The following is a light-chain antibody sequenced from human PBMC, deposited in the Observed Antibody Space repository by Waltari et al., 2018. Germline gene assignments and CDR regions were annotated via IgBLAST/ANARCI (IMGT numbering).Light chain of an antibody. J-gene: IGKJ1*01. Sequence: IMFTQSPGTLSLSPGERATLSCRASQSISRYLAWYQQKPGQAPRLLIYGATTRATGIPDRFSGSGSGTDFSLTISGLEPEDSAVYYCQHHFRLPATFGQGTKVEIK. CDR2: GAT. CDR1: QSISRY. CDR3: QHHFRLPAT. V-gene: IGKV3-20*01.